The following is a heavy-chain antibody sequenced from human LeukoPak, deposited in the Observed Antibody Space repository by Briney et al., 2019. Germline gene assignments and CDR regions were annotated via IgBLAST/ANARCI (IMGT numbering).Heavy chain of an antibody. CDR2: IGTDGSSE. J-gene: IGHJ5*02. D-gene: IGHD5-12*01. Sequence: GGSLRLSCAASRFIFSNYYMSWIRQTPGKGLEWIANIGTDGSSEKYADSAKGRFTISRDNARNSLFLQMSSLRVEDTAVYFCARAGTYSGYKVFDTWGQGTLVTVAS. V-gene: IGHV3-11*01. CDR3: ARAGTYSGYKVFDT. CDR1: RFIFSNYY.